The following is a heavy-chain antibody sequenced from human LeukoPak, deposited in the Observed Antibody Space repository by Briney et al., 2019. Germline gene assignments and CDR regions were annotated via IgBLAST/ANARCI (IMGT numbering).Heavy chain of an antibody. J-gene: IGHJ3*02. D-gene: IGHD3-22*01. CDR1: GFTFSSYA. V-gene: IGHV3-23*01. Sequence: PGGSLRLSCAASGFTFSSYAMSWVRQAPGKGLEWVSAISGSGGSTYYADSVKGRFTISRDNPKNTLYLQMNSLRAEYTAVYYCAKGSPPDSSGYRPPFDAFDIWGQGTMVTVSS. CDR2: ISGSGGST. CDR3: AKGSPPDSSGYRPPFDAFDI.